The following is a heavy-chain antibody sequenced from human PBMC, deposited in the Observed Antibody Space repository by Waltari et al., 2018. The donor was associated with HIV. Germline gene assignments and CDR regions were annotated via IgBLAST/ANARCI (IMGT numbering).Heavy chain of an antibody. V-gene: IGHV4-39*07. D-gene: IGHD2-21*02. CDR3: ARDATVVTRFDY. CDR2: IYYSGST. J-gene: IGHJ4*02. Sequence: QLQLQESGPGLVKPSETLSLTCTVSGGSISSSSYYWGWSRQPPGKGLEWIGSIYYSGSTYYNPSLQSRVTISVDTSKNQFSLKLSSVTAADTAVYYCARDATVVTRFDYWGQGTLVTVSS. CDR1: GGSISSSSYY.